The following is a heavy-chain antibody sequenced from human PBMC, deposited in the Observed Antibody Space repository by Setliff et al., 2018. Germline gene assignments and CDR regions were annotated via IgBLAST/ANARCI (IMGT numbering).Heavy chain of an antibody. J-gene: IGHJ4*02. V-gene: IGHV1-18*01. Sequence: WASVKVSCKASGYTFNNYGVAWVRQAPGQGLEWMGWISAYNDNKNYAQKFQGRVTMTTDTSTNTVFMELRSLRSDDTAMYYCARDADNYDTSENPIFDYWGQGTLVTVSS. CDR1: GYTFNNYG. CDR2: ISAYNDNK. D-gene: IGHD3-22*01. CDR3: ARDADNYDTSENPIFDY.